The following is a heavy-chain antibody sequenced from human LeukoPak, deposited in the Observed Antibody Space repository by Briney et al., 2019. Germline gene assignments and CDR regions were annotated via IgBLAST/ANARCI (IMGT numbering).Heavy chain of an antibody. D-gene: IGHD3-22*01. CDR1: GGSISSSNW. Sequence: PSETLSLTCAVSGGSISSSNWWSWVRQPPGKGLEWIGEIYHSGSTNYNPSLKSRVTISVDTSNNQFSLQLSSVTAADTAVYYCARGGPYYYDSSGYFAYWGQGTLVTVSS. J-gene: IGHJ4*02. CDR3: ARGGPYYYDSSGYFAY. V-gene: IGHV4-4*02. CDR2: IYHSGST.